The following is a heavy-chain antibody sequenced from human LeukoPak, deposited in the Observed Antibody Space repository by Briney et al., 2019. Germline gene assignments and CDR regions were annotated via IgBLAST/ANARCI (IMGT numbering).Heavy chain of an antibody. V-gene: IGHV3-30*03. Sequence: GGSLRLSCAASGFTFSSYGMHWVRQAPGKGLEWVAVISYDGSNKYYADSVKGRFTISRDNPKNTLYLQMNSLRAEDTAVYYCISRYFYPWGQGTLVTVSS. CDR3: ISRYFYP. CDR2: ISYDGSNK. J-gene: IGHJ5*02. CDR1: GFTFSSYG. D-gene: IGHD3-9*01.